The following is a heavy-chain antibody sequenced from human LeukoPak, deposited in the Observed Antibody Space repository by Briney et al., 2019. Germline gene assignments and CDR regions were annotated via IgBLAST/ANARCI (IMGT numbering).Heavy chain of an antibody. CDR1: GFSINTGLS. CDR3: ARFDFVGVTNGFHGMDAFDI. J-gene: IGHJ3*02. Sequence: SETLSLTCVVSGFSINTGLSWDWIRQPPGKGLEWIGSIHHSGSTNYNPSLKSRVIISRDTSNNVFSLKLNSVTAADTAVYHCARFDFVGVTNGFHGMDAFDIWGQGRKVTVSS. CDR2: IHHSGST. V-gene: IGHV4-38-2*01. D-gene: IGHD2-21*02.